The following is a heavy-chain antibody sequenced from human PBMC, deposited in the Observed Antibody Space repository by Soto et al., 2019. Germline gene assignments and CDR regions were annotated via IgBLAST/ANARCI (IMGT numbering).Heavy chain of an antibody. CDR3: PKGRGSGWAWYFDN. J-gene: IGHJ4*02. V-gene: IGHV3-23*01. Sequence: EGALRLSCAASGFTFKESAMNWVRQAPGKGLEWVASISDTGASTWYAESVRGRLNISRDNSKNTLYLQMNSLRGEDTAVYYCPKGRGSGWAWYFDNWGQGTLVPVSS. CDR2: ISDTGAST. D-gene: IGHD6-19*01. CDR1: GFTFKESA.